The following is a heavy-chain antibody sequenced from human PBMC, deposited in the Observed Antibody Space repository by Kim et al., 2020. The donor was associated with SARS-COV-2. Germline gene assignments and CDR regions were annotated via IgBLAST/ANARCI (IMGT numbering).Heavy chain of an antibody. Sequence: SETLSLTCTVSGGSISSYYWSWIRQPPGKGLEWIGYIYYSGSTNYNPPLKSRVTISVDTSKNQFSLKLSSVTAADTAVYYCARLDYYGSGSYPRPQSNY. V-gene: IGHV4-59*08. CDR1: GGSISSYY. CDR3: ARLDYYGSGSYPRPQSNY. CDR2: IYYSGST. J-gene: IGHJ4*01. D-gene: IGHD3-10*01.